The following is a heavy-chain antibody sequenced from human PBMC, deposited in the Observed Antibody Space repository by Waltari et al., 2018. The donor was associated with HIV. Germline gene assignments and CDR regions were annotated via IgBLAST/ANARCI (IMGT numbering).Heavy chain of an antibody. CDR3: VTSRPGAVFGDF. V-gene: IGHV1-8*01. Sequence: QAQLVQPGAEVRKPGASVKVSCKASGYNFASFDINWVQRATGQGLEWMGWMSINSGNAGYGQRFKGRLTLTRDTSIDMAYMELNSLTPQDTAVYYCVTSRPGAVFGDFWGQGTPVTVSS. J-gene: IGHJ4*02. CDR2: MSINSGNA. CDR1: GYNFASFD. D-gene: IGHD3-3*01.